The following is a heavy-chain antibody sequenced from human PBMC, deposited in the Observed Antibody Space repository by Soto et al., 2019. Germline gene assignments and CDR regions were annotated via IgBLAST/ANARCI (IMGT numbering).Heavy chain of an antibody. CDR1: GGSFSGYY. V-gene: IGHV4-34*01. J-gene: IGHJ5*02. Sequence: SETLSLTCAVYGGSFSGYYWSWIRQPPGKGLEWIGEINHSGSTNYNPSLKSRGTISVATSKNQFSLKLSSVTAADTAVYYCARLRRITIFGGWFDPWGQGTLVTVSS. CDR3: ARLRRITIFGGWFDP. D-gene: IGHD3-3*01. CDR2: INHSGST.